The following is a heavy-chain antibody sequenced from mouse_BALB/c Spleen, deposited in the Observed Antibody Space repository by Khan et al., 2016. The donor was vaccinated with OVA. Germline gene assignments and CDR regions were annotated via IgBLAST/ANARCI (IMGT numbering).Heavy chain of an antibody. D-gene: IGHD2-1*01. J-gene: IGHJ3*01. CDR2: IYPGIGST. Sequence: LQQSGPELVKPGASVKMSCKASGYTFTDYIMSWVKQRTGQGLEWIGEIYPGIGSTYYNEKFKGKATLTADTSSNTAYMHLRSLTSEDSAVYFCARSPYGNSVAYWGQGTLVTVSA. CDR3: ARSPYGNSVAY. V-gene: IGHV1-77*01. CDR1: GYTFTDYI.